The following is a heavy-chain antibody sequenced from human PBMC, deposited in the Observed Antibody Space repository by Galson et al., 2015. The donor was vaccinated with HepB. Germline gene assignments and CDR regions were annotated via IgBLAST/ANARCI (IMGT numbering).Heavy chain of an antibody. CDR3: AKVRRIAVSAFDC. D-gene: IGHD6-19*01. V-gene: IGHV3-30*18. CDR2: ISYDGSNK. Sequence: SLRLSCAASGFTFSSYGMHWVRQAPGKGLEWVAVISYDGSNKYYADSVKGRFTISRDNSKNTLYLQMNSLRAEDTAVYYCAKVRRIAVSAFDCWGQGTLVTVPS. J-gene: IGHJ4*02. CDR1: GFTFSSYG.